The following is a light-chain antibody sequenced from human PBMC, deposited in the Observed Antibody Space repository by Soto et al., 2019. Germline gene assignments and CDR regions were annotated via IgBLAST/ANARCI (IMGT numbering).Light chain of an antibody. J-gene: IGKJ1*01. CDR1: QSVSNN. CDR2: AAS. Sequence: EIVMTQSPATLSVSPGERATLSCRASQSVSNNLAWYQQKPGQAPRLLVYAASTRATGIPARFSGSGSGTEFTLTISSLQSEDFAVYYCQHYNNWPPWTFGQGTRVEIK. V-gene: IGKV3-15*01. CDR3: QHYNNWPPWT.